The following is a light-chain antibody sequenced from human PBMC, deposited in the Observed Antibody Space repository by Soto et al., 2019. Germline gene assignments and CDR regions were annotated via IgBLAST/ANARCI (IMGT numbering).Light chain of an antibody. Sequence: IRMTQSPSSFSASTGDRVTITCRESQSISSWLAWYQQKPGKAPKVLIYDASSLESGVPSRFSGSGSGTEFTLTISSLQPDDFATYYCQQYNNYPRTFGLGTKVDIK. CDR2: DAS. J-gene: IGKJ1*01. CDR3: QQYNNYPRT. V-gene: IGKV1-5*01. CDR1: QSISSW.